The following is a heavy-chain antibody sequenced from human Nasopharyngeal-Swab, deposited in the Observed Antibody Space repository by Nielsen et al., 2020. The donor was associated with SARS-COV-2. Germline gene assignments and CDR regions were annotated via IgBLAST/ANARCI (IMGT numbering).Heavy chain of an antibody. Sequence: GGSLRLSCAASGFTFSSYSMNWVRQAPGKGLEWVSSISSSSSYIYYADSVKGRFTISRDNAKNSLYLQMNSPRAEDTAVYYCARASGYDFGYYYGMDVWGQGTTVTVSS. J-gene: IGHJ6*02. CDR3: ARASGYDFGYYYGMDV. CDR2: ISSSSSYI. CDR1: GFTFSSYS. D-gene: IGHD5-12*01. V-gene: IGHV3-21*01.